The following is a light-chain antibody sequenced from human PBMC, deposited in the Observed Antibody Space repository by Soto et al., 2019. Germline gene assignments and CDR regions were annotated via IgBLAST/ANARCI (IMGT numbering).Light chain of an antibody. J-gene: IGKJ2*01. V-gene: IGKV1-39*01. CDR2: AAS. Sequence: DIQMTQSPSSLSASVGDRVTITCRASQSISSHLNWYQQKAGKAPKLLIYAASSLQSGVPSRFSGSGYGTDFTLTISSLQPEDFATYYCQQSYSTPYTFGQGTRLEIK. CDR3: QQSYSTPYT. CDR1: QSISSH.